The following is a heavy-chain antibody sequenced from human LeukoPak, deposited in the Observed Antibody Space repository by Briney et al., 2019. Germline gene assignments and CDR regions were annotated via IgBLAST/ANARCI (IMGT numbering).Heavy chain of an antibody. CDR3: ARVSFRGIAVAVSFDY. CDR2: IYHSGST. V-gene: IGHV4-4*02. Sequence: SETLSLTCAVSGGSISSSNWWSWVRQPPEKGLEWIGEIYHSGSTNYNPSLKSRVTISVDKSKNQFSLKLSSVTAADTAVYYCARVSFRGIAVAVSFDYWGQGTLVTVSS. CDR1: GGSISSSNW. J-gene: IGHJ4*02. D-gene: IGHD6-19*01.